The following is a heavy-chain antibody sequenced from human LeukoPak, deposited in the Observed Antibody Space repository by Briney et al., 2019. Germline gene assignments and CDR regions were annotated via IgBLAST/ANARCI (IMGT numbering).Heavy chain of an antibody. CDR1: GGSISSGDYY. CDR3: ARVTITMVRGVPSPRNYYYYGMDV. V-gene: IGHV4-30-4*01. CDR2: IYYSGST. J-gene: IGHJ6*04. D-gene: IGHD3-10*01. Sequence: SETLSLTCTVSGGSISSGDYYWGWIRQPPGKGLEWIGYIYYSGSTYYNPSLKSRVTISVDTSKNQFSLKLSSVTAADTAVYYCARVTITMVRGVPSPRNYYYYGMDVWGKGTTVTVSS.